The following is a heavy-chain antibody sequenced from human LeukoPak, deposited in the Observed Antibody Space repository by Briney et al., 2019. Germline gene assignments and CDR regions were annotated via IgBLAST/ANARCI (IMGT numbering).Heavy chain of an antibody. J-gene: IGHJ4*02. Sequence: SETLSLTCTVSGGSIGSYYWSWIRQPPGKGLEWIGYIYYSGSTNYNPSLKSRVTISVDTSKNQFSLRLSSVTAADTAVYYCARTYYYASGSHLPLDYWGQGTLVTVSS. V-gene: IGHV4-59*01. D-gene: IGHD3-10*01. CDR2: IYYSGST. CDR3: ARTYYYASGSHLPLDY. CDR1: GGSIGSYY.